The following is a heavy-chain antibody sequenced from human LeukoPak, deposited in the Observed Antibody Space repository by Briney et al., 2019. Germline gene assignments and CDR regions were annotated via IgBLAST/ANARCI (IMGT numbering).Heavy chain of an antibody. Sequence: GGSLRLSCAASGFTFNSYSMNWVRQAPGKGLEWVSSISSSSSSYIYYADSVKGRFTISRDNAKNSLYLQMNSLRAEDTAVYYCARDAYYDSSGYVGYWGQGTLVTVSS. CDR1: GFTFNSYS. J-gene: IGHJ4*02. V-gene: IGHV3-21*01. CDR3: ARDAYYDSSGYVGY. CDR2: ISSSSSSYI. D-gene: IGHD3-22*01.